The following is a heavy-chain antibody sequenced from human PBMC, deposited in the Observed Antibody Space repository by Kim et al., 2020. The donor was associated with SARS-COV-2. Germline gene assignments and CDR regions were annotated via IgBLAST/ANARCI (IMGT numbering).Heavy chain of an antibody. CDR3: ARAPGQWLAGGDYWFDP. Sequence: SETLSLTCTVSGGSISSGGYYWSWIRQHPGKGLEWIGYIYYSGSTYYNPSLKSRVTISVDTSKNQFSLKLSSVTAADTAVYYCARAPGQWLAGGDYWFDPWGRGTLLTVSS. D-gene: IGHD6-19*01. CDR2: IYYSGST. V-gene: IGHV4-31*03. J-gene: IGHJ5*02. CDR1: GGSISSGGYY.